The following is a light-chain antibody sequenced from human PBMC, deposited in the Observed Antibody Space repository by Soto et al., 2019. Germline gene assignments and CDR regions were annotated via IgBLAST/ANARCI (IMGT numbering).Light chain of an antibody. CDR2: QDS. V-gene: IGLV3-1*01. CDR3: QACDSSVV. CDR1: KLGDKY. J-gene: IGLJ2*01. Sequence: SYELTQPPSVSVSPGQTASITCSGDKLGDKYACWYQQKPGQSPVLVIYQDSKRPSGIPERFSGSNSGNTATLTISGTQAVDEADYYCQACDSSVVFGGGTKLTVL.